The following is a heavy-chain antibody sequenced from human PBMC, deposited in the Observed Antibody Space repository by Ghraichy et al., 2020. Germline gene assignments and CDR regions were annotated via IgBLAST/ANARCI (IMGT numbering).Heavy chain of an antibody. Sequence: ASVKVSCKASGYTFTSYYMHWVRQAPGQGLEWMGIINPSGGSTSYAQKFQGRVTMTRDTSTSTVYMELSSLRSEDTAVYYCARASSGIAVAGTSNWFDPWGQGTLVTVSS. J-gene: IGHJ5*02. V-gene: IGHV1-46*01. CDR3: ARASSGIAVAGTSNWFDP. CDR1: GYTFTSYY. D-gene: IGHD6-19*01. CDR2: INPSGGST.